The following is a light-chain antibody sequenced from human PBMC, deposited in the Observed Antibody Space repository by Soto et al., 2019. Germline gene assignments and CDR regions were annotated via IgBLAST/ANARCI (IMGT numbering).Light chain of an antibody. CDR3: QQRSNWPSWT. Sequence: EIVLTQSPATLSLSPGERATLSCRASQSVSSYLAWYQQKPGQAPRLLIYDASNRATGIPARFSGRGSGTDFHLTISSLEPEDFAVYYCQQRSNWPSWTFGQGTKVEIK. CDR2: DAS. J-gene: IGKJ1*01. CDR1: QSVSSY. V-gene: IGKV3-11*01.